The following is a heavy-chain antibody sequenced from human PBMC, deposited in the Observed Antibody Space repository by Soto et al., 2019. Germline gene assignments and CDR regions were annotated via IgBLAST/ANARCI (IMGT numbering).Heavy chain of an antibody. V-gene: IGHV3-30*18. J-gene: IGHJ6*02. CDR3: AKDAGPEGYSSGWYRAAKGYGMDV. Sequence: VGSLRLSCAASGFTFSSYGMHWVRQAPGKGLEWVAVISYDGSNKYYADSVKSRFTISRDNSKNTLYLQMNSLRAEDTAVYYCAKDAGPEGYSSGWYRAAKGYGMDVWGQGTTVTVSS. CDR2: ISYDGSNK. CDR1: GFTFSSYG. D-gene: IGHD6-19*01.